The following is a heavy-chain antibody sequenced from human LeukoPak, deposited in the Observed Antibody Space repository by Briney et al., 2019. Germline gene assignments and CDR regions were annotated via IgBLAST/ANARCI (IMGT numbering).Heavy chain of an antibody. CDR1: GGSISSSSYY. CDR2: IYYSGST. CDR3: ASALSSSWLDY. D-gene: IGHD6-13*01. V-gene: IGHV4-39*07. Sequence: SETLSLTCTVSGGSISSSSYYWGWTRQPPGKGLEWIGSIYYSGSTYYNPSLKSRVTISVDTSKNQFSLKLSSVTAADTAVYYCASALSSSWLDYWGQGTLVTVSS. J-gene: IGHJ4*02.